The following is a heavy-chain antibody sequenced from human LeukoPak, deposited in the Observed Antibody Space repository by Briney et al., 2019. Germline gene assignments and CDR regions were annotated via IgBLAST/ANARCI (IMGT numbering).Heavy chain of an antibody. Sequence: PGGSLRLSCAASGFTFSSFGMNWVRQAPGKGLEWVSYISDSSSLTDYADSVKGRFTISRDNAKGSVYLQVNILRAEDTAVYYCSRGHYGPDYWGQGTLVTVSS. J-gene: IGHJ4*02. D-gene: IGHD3-16*01. V-gene: IGHV3-48*04. CDR1: GFTFSSFG. CDR3: SRGHYGPDY. CDR2: ISDSSSLT.